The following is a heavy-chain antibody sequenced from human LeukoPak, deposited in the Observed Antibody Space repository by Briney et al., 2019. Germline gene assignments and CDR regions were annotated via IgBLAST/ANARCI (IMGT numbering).Heavy chain of an antibody. CDR1: GGSISSGDYY. Sequence: SETLSLTCTVSGGSISSGDYYWSWIRQPPGKGLEWIGSIYYSGSTYYNPSLKSRVTISVDTSKNQFSLKLTSVTAADTAVYYCARELRSFYSGGSMWGQGTLVTVS. CDR3: ARELRSFYSGGSM. CDR2: IYYSGST. J-gene: IGHJ4*02. D-gene: IGHD2-21*01. V-gene: IGHV4-30-4*01.